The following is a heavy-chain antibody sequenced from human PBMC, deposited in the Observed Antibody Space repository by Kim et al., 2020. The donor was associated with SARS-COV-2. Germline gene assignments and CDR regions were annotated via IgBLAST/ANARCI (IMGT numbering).Heavy chain of an antibody. V-gene: IGHV2-5*02. Sequence: SGPTLVNPTQTLTLTCTFSGFSLRTSGMSVGWIRQSPGKALEWLALLYWDDDKRYSPSLKTRLTITKDTSYNQVVLTMTNVDPVDTGTYYCAHRSGYDADWCFDVWGRGTLVTVSS. J-gene: IGHJ2*01. CDR1: GFSLRTSGMS. D-gene: IGHD5-12*01. CDR3: AHRSGYDADWCFDV. CDR2: LYWDDDK.